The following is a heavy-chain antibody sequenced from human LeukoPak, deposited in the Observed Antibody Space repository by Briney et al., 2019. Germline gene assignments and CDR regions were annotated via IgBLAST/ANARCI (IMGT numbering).Heavy chain of an antibody. D-gene: IGHD6-13*01. CDR2: IYSGGST. CDR3: AIPYSSSWYDY. J-gene: IGHJ4*02. V-gene: IGHV3-66*01. CDR1: GFTVSSNY. Sequence: GGSLRLSCAASGFTVSSNYMSWVRQAPGKGLEWVSVIYSGGSTYYADFVKGRFTISRDNSKNTLYLQMNSLRAEDTAVYYCAIPYSSSWYDYWGQGTLVTVSS.